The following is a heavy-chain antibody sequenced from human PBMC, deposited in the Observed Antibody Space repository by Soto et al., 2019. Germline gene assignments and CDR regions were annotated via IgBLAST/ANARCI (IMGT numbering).Heavy chain of an antibody. D-gene: IGHD2-15*01. CDR3: ASLVRYCSGGSCYSGVRPGAEYFQH. Sequence: SETLSRSCSDSGGSISSGGYYWRWIRQHPGKGLEWIGYIYYSGSTYYNPSLKSRVTISVDTSKNQFSLKLSSVTAADTAVYYCASLVRYCSGGSCYSGVRPGAEYFQHWGQGTLVTVSS. J-gene: IGHJ1*01. CDR1: GGSISSGGYY. V-gene: IGHV4-31*03. CDR2: IYYSGST.